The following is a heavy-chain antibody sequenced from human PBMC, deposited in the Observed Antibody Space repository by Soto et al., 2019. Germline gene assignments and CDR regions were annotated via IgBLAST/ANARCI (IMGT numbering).Heavy chain of an antibody. CDR2: ISYDGSNK. V-gene: IGHV3-30-3*01. J-gene: IGHJ3*02. CDR1: GFTFSSYA. Sequence: QVQLVESGGGVVQPGRSLRLSCAASGFTFSSYAMHWVRQAPGKGLEWVAVISYDGSNKYYADSVKGRFTISRDNSKNTLYLQMNSLRAEDTAVYYCARVQYYDILTGYFDDAFDIWGQGTMVTVSS. CDR3: ARVQYYDILTGYFDDAFDI. D-gene: IGHD3-9*01.